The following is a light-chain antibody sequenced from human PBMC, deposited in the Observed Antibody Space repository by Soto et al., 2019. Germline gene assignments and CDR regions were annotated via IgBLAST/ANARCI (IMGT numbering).Light chain of an antibody. V-gene: IGKV1-12*01. Sequence: DIQMTQSPSFMSASVGDRVTIACRASQGISTWVVWYQQKPGAAPKLLIHSSSNLQSGVPSRFSGSGSGTDFTLTISSLQPEDFATYYCQQANSFPLTFGPGTRLEIK. CDR1: QGISTW. CDR2: SSS. J-gene: IGKJ5*01. CDR3: QQANSFPLT.